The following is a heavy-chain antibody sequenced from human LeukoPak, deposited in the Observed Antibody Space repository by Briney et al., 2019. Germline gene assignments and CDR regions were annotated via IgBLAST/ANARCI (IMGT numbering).Heavy chain of an antibody. CDR1: GGSFSGYY. Sequence: PSETLSLTCAVYGGSFSGYYWSWIRQPPGKGLEWIGEINHSGSTNYNPSLKSRVTISVDTSKNQFSLKLSSVTAADTAVYYCARGSGSLVVAATPDGDNWFDPWGQGTLVTVSS. J-gene: IGHJ5*02. D-gene: IGHD2-15*01. CDR2: INHSGST. CDR3: ARGSGSLVVAATPDGDNWFDP. V-gene: IGHV4-34*01.